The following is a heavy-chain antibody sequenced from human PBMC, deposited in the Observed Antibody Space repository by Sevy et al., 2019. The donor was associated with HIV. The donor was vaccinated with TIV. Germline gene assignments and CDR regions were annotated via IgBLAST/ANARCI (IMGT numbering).Heavy chain of an antibody. V-gene: IGHV3-48*01. D-gene: IGHD2-15*01. CDR2: ISSSSSTI. Sequence: GGSLRLSCAASGFTFSSYSMNWVRQAPGKGLEWVSYISSSSSTIYYAGSVKGRFTSSRDNAKNSLYLQMNSLRAEDTAVYYCARAGYCSGGSCYRVVYYYYGMDVWGQGTTVTVSS. CDR1: GFTFSSYS. CDR3: ARAGYCSGGSCYRVVYYYYGMDV. J-gene: IGHJ6*02.